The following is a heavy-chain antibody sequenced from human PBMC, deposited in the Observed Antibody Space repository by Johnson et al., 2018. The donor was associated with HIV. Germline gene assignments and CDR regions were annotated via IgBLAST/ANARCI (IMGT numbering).Heavy chain of an antibody. V-gene: IGHV3-53*01. Sequence: VQLVESGGGLIQPGGSLRLSCAASGLIVSSSYMTWVRQGPGKGLEWVSVIYSGGSTYYEDSVKGRFTIARDNSKNTLYLQINSLIAEDTAVYYCASATVMATLSLGPWYPFDIWGQGTMVTVSS. CDR2: IYSGGST. J-gene: IGHJ3*02. CDR1: GLIVSSSY. CDR3: ASATVMATLSLGPWYPFDI. D-gene: IGHD5-24*01.